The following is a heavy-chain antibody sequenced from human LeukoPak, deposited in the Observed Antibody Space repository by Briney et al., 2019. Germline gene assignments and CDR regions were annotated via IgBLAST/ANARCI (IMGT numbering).Heavy chain of an antibody. D-gene: IGHD6-13*01. Sequence: SETLSLTCAVYGGSFSGYYWSWLRQPPGKGLEWIGEINRSGSTNYNPSLKSRATISVDTFKNQYSLRLSSVTAADTAVYYCARGRRSSWYSGRGGTDVWGQGTTVTVSS. CDR1: GGSFSGYY. V-gene: IGHV4-34*01. J-gene: IGHJ6*02. CDR3: ARGRRSSWYSGRGGTDV. CDR2: INRSGST.